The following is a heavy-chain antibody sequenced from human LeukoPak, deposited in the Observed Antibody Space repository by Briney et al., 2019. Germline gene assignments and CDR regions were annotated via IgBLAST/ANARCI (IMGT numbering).Heavy chain of an antibody. V-gene: IGHV3-53*01. D-gene: IGHD7-27*01. CDR1: GLTVSNNY. J-gene: IGHJ3*02. CDR3: ARHTSGEAFDI. Sequence: GGPLRLSCAASGLTVSNNYMSWVRQAPGKGLEWVSVFYSGAGTNYADSVRGRFTISRDNSKNTLYLQMNSLRAEDTAVYYCARHTSGEAFDIWGQGTMVTVSS. CDR2: FYSGAGT.